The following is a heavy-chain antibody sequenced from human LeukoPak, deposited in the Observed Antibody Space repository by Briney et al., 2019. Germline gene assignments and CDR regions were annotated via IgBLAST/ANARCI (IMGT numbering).Heavy chain of an antibody. CDR3: ARGIGVFDP. V-gene: IGHV4-34*01. Sequence: SETLSLTCAVCGGSFSGYYWSWLRQPPGEGLEWIGEINHSGSTNYNPSLKGRVTISVDTSKNQFSLKLSSVTAADTAVYYCARGIGVFDPWGQGTLVTVSS. CDR2: INHSGST. D-gene: IGHD3-10*01. CDR1: GGSFSGYY. J-gene: IGHJ5*02.